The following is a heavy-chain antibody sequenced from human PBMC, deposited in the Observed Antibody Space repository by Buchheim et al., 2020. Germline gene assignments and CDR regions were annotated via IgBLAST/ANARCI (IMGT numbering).Heavy chain of an antibody. CDR1: GFTFSSYA. V-gene: IGHV3-30-3*01. CDR2: ISYDGSNK. CDR3: ASRYCTNGVCYAPFDY. J-gene: IGHJ4*02. Sequence: QVQLVESGGGVVQPGRSLRLSCAASGFTFSSYAMHWVRQAPGKGLEWVAVISYDGSNKYYADSVKGRFTISRANSQNTLYLQMNSLRAEDTAVYYCASRYCTNGVCYAPFDYWGQGTL. D-gene: IGHD2-8*01.